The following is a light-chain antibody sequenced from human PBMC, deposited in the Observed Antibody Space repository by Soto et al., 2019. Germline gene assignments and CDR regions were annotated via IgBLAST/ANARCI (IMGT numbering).Light chain of an antibody. Sequence: SYELTQPPSVSVAPGQTARITCGGNNIGSKSVHWDQQKPGQAPVLVVYDDSDRPSGIPERFSGSNSGNTATLTISRVEAGDEADYYCQVWDSSSAPFGGGTKLTVL. V-gene: IGLV3-21*02. CDR2: DDS. CDR3: QVWDSSSAP. J-gene: IGLJ2*01. CDR1: NIGSKS.